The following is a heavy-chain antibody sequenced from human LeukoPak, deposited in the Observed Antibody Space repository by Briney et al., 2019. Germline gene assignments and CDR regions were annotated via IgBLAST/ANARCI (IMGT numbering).Heavy chain of an antibody. D-gene: IGHD3-16*02. V-gene: IGHV4-31*03. J-gene: IGHJ4*02. Sequence: SETLSLTCTVSGGSISSGGYYWSWIRQHPGKGLEWIGYTYYSGSTYYNPSLKSRVTISVDTSKNQFSLKLSSVTAADTAVYYCARAPLRGPVDYWGQGTLVTVSS. CDR2: TYYSGST. CDR3: ARAPLRGPVDY. CDR1: GGSISSGGYY.